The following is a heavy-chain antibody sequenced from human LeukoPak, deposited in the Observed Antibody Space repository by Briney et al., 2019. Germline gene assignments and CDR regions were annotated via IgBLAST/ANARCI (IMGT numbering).Heavy chain of an antibody. V-gene: IGHV1-2*02. J-gene: IGHJ5*02. CDR1: GYTFTGYY. Sequence: ASVKVSCKASGYTFTGYYMHWVRQAPGQGLEWMGWINPNSGGTNYAQKFQGRVTMTRDTSISTAYMELSRLRSDDTAVYYCARDRAARPYNWSDPWGQGTLVTVSS. CDR2: INPNSGGT. CDR3: ARDRAARPYNWSDP. D-gene: IGHD6-6*01.